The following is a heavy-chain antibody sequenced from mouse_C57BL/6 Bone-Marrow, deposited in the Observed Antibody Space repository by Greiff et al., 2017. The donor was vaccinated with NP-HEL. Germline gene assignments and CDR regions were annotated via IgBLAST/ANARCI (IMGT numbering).Heavy chain of an antibody. J-gene: IGHJ2*01. Sequence: VKVVESGAELVMPGASVKLSCKASGYTFTSYWMHWAKQRPGQGLEWIGEIDPSDSYTNYNQKFKGKSTLTVDKSSSTAYMQLSSLTSEDSAVYYCARRPDYWGQGTTLTVSS. V-gene: IGHV1-69*01. CDR3: ARRPDY. CDR2: IDPSDSYT. CDR1: GYTFTSYW.